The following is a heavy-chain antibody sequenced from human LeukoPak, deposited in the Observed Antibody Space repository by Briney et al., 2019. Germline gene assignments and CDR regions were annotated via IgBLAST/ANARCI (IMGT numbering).Heavy chain of an antibody. CDR2: IWSDGSKK. Sequence: GGSLRLSCVASGFTFSTYGMHWVRQAPGKGLEWVAVIWSDGSKKYYADSVKGRFTISRDNSKNTLYLQMNSLRAEDTAVYYCARGIVDTALVTLDYWGQGTLVTVSS. D-gene: IGHD5-18*01. J-gene: IGHJ4*02. CDR3: ARGIVDTALVTLDY. V-gene: IGHV3-33*01. CDR1: GFTFSTYG.